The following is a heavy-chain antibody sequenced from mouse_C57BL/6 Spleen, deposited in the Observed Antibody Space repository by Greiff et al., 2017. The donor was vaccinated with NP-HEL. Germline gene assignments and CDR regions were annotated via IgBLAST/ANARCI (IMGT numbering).Heavy chain of an antibody. D-gene: IGHD1-1*01. J-gene: IGHJ4*01. CDR2: IDPSDSET. Sequence: VQLQQPGAELVRPGSSVKLSCKASGYTFTSYWMHWVKQRPIQGLEWIGNIDPSDSETHYNQKFKDKATLTVDKSSSTAYMQLSSLTSEDSAVYYCARWADYYDSGYVAMDYWGQGATVAVSS. V-gene: IGHV1-52*01. CDR3: ARWADYYDSGYVAMDY. CDR1: GYTFTSYW.